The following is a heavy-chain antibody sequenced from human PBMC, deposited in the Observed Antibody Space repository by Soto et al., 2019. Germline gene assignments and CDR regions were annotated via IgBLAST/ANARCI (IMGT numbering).Heavy chain of an antibody. Sequence: SETLSLTCAVYGGSFSGYYWSWIRQPPGKGLEWIGEINHSGSTNYNPSLKSRVTISVDTSKNQFSLKLSSVTAADTAVYYCARGIFRRRRAAAVIAGSWFDPWGQGTLVTVSS. J-gene: IGHJ5*02. CDR3: ARGIFRRRRAAAVIAGSWFDP. V-gene: IGHV4-34*01. CDR1: GGSFSGYY. CDR2: INHSGST. D-gene: IGHD6-13*01.